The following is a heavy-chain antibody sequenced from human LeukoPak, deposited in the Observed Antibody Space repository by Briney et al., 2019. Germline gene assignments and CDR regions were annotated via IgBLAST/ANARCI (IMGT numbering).Heavy chain of an antibody. CDR3: ASVSIHGSGFDY. Sequence: GGSLRLSCAASGFTFSSYAMSWVRQAPGKGLEWVSAISGSGGSTYYADSVKGRFTISRDNAKNSLYLQMNSLRAEDTAVYYCASVSIHGSGFDYWGQGTLVTVSS. J-gene: IGHJ4*02. D-gene: IGHD3-10*01. CDR1: GFTFSSYA. V-gene: IGHV3-23*01. CDR2: ISGSGGST.